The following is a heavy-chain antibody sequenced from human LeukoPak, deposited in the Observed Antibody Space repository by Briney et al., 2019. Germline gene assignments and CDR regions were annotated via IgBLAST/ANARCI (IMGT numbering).Heavy chain of an antibody. D-gene: IGHD6-19*01. CDR3: AKDARRYSGWYFFDH. CDR2: ISDSGGIT. J-gene: IGHJ4*02. Sequence: PGGSLRLSCAASGFTFSTYEMNWVRQAPGNGLEWVSVISDSGGITYYADSVKGRFTISRDNSRNTLYLQMNSLRVDDTAVYYCAKDARRYSGWYFFDHWGQGTLVTVSS. CDR1: GFTFSTYE. V-gene: IGHV3-23*01.